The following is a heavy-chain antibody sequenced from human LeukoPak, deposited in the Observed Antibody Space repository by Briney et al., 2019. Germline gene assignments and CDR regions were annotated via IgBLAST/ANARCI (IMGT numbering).Heavy chain of an antibody. CDR3: ARVSSSGWSNP. D-gene: IGHD6-19*01. Sequence: GGSLRLSCAASGFTFTAYTINWVRQAPGKGLEWVSYISGSTTDIYYADSVKGRFTISRDNAKNSLYLQMNSLRAEDTAVYYCARVSSSGWSNPWGQGTLVTVSS. V-gene: IGHV3-21*01. CDR1: GFTFTAYT. CDR2: ISGSTTDI. J-gene: IGHJ5*02.